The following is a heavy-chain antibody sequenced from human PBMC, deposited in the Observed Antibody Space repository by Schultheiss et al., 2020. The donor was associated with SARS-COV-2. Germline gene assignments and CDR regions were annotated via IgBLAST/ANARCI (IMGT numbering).Heavy chain of an antibody. V-gene: IGHV4-61*01. J-gene: IGHJ4*02. Sequence: SETLSLTCTVSGGSVSSGSYYWSWIRQPPGKGLEWIGYIYYSGSTNYNPSLKSRVTISVDKSKNQFSLKLSSVTAEDTAVYYCARVALVDYSNGRGFRMDFWGQGTLVTVSS. CDR1: GGSVSSGSYY. D-gene: IGHD4-11*01. CDR3: ARVALVDYSNGRGFRMDF. CDR2: IYYSGST.